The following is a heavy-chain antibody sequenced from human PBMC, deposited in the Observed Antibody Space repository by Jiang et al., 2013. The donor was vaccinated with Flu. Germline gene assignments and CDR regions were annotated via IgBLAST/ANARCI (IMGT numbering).Heavy chain of an antibody. D-gene: IGHD3-9*01. J-gene: IGHJ6*02. CDR2: IYSGGST. V-gene: IGHV3-66*01. Sequence: VQLVESGGGLVQPGGSLRLSCAASGFTVSSNYMSWVRQAPGKGLEWVSVIYSGGSTYYADSVKGRFTISRDNSKNTLYLQMNSLRAEDTAVYYCARDMRYFDWIKGMDVWGQGTTVTVSS. CDR1: GFTVSSNY. CDR3: ARDMRYFDWIKGMDV.